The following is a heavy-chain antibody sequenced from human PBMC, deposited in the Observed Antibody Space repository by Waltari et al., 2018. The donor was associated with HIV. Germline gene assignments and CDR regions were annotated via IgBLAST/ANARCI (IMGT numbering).Heavy chain of an antibody. V-gene: IGHV5-51*03. J-gene: IGHJ1*01. D-gene: IGHD2-21*02. CDR1: GFSFTTYW. CDR2: IDPGDSDT. Sequence: EVQLVQSGAEVKKPGESLKLSCKGSGFSFTTYWIGWVRQMPGKGLEWMAIIDPGDSDTRYSPSFQGQVTISADKSISTAYLQWSSLKASDTAMYYCVLGMVVTATHEYSQHWGQGTLVTVSS. CDR3: VLGMVVTATHEYSQH.